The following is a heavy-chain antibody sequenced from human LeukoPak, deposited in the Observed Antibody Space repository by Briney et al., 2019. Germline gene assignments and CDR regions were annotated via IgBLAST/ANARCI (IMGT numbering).Heavy chain of an antibody. CDR2: ITSSGNTI. D-gene: IGHD6-13*01. J-gene: IGHJ6*03. V-gene: IGHV3-48*04. CDR3: ARDESWSNYYNFMDV. Sequence: GGSLRLSCAASGFTFSIYTMNWVRQAPGKGLEWVSYITSSGNTIYYADSVKGRFTISRDNAKNSLHLQMNKVRAEDTAVYFCARDESWSNYYNFMDVWGKGTTVTVSS. CDR1: GFTFSIYT.